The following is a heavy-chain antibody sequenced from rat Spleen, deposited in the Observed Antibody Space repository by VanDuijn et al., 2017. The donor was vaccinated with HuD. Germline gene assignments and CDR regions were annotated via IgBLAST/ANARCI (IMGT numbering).Heavy chain of an antibody. Sequence: EVQLVESGGGLVQPGRSLKLSCAASGFTFSKFDMAWVRQAPTKGLEWVATINYDGSSTYYRDSVKGRFTISRDNAKSTLYLQMDSLKSEDTATYYCARSVFDYWGQGVMVTVSS. J-gene: IGHJ2*01. CDR3: ARSVFDY. CDR2: INYDGSST. CDR1: GFTFSKFD. V-gene: IGHV5-29*01.